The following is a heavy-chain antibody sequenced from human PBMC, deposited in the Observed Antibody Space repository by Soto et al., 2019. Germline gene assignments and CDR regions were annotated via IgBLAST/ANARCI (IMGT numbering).Heavy chain of an antibody. Sequence: SDTLSLTCTVSGGSISSGGYYWSWIRQHPGKGLEWIGYIYYSGTTYYNPSLKSRVTMSVDTSKNQFSLNLNSVTAADTAVYYCARYYYDISGTYGMDVWGQGTTVTVSS. CDR2: IYYSGTT. J-gene: IGHJ6*02. CDR3: ARYYYDISGTYGMDV. D-gene: IGHD3-22*01. V-gene: IGHV4-31*03. CDR1: GGSISSGGYY.